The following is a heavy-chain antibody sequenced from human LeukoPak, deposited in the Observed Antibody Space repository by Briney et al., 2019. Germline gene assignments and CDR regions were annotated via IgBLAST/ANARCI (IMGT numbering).Heavy chain of an antibody. CDR3: AKMVREFYTISYYFDY. CDR2: ISGSGAGT. CDR1: GFTFSGYA. V-gene: IGHV3-23*01. J-gene: IGHJ4*02. Sequence: GGSLRLSCAASGFTFSGYAMNWVRQAPGKGLEWVSGISGSGAGTYYADSVKGRFTISRDNSKNTLYLQMNSLRADDTAVYYCAKMVREFYTISYYFDYWGQGTLVTVSS. D-gene: IGHD2-8*01.